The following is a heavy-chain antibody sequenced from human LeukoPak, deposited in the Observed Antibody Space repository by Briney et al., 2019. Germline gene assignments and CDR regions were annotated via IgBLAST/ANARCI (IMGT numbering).Heavy chain of an antibody. CDR2: ISYDGSNK. V-gene: IGHV3-30*04. CDR3: ARDDRGIAAAGFLDY. D-gene: IGHD6-13*01. J-gene: IGHJ4*02. CDR1: GFTFSSFA. Sequence: GGSLRLSCAASGFTFSSFAMHWVRQAPGKGLEWVAVISYDGSNKYHADSVKGRFTISRDNSKNTLYLQMNSLTAEDTAVFYCARDDRGIAAAGFLDYWGQGTLVTVSS.